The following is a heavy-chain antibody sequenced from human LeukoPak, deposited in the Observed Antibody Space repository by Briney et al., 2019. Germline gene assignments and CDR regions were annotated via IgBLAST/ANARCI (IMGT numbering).Heavy chain of an antibody. V-gene: IGHV3-74*03. CDR2: IRPEGTTT. CDR3: ARDLDWIFYDY. J-gene: IGHJ4*02. CDR1: GFTFSTYW. Sequence: GGSLSLSCAASGFTFSTYWMHWVRQAPGKGLVWVARIRPEGTTTAYADSVKGRFTISRDNAKNTLFLQMNSLSAEDTAVYYCARDLDWIFYDYGGQGTVVAVSA. D-gene: IGHD3-9*01.